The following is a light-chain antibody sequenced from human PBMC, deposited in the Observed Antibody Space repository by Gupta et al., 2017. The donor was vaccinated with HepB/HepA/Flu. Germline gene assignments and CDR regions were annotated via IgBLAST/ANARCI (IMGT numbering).Light chain of an antibody. CDR2: DAS. CDR3: QQFHNLPLT. V-gene: IGKV1-33*01. Sequence: DIQMTQSPSSLSAFVGDRVTITCQASQDIDNYLNWYHQKSGKAPKLLLYDASKLQTGVPSRFSGSGSGTDFSLTISRLQPEDIGTYYCQQFHNLPLTFGGGTKVEI. CDR1: QDIDNY. J-gene: IGKJ4*01.